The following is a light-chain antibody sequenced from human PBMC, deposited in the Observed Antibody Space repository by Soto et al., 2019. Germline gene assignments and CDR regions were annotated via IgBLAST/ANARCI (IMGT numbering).Light chain of an antibody. CDR2: DAS. CDR1: QSVSSY. J-gene: IGKJ1*01. V-gene: IGKV3-11*01. CDR3: QKRSNWT. Sequence: EIVLTQSPATLSLSPGERATLSCRASQSVSSYLAWYQQKPGQAPRLLIYDASTRATGIAARFSGSGSGTDFTLTISSLEPEDFAVYYCQKRSNWTFGQGTKVEIK.